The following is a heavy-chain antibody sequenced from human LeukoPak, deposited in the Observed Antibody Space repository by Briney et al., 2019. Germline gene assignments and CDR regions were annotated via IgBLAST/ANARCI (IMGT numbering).Heavy chain of an antibody. Sequence: PSETLSLTCTVSGYSISSGYYWGWIRQPPGKGLEWIGIIYHSGSTYYNPSLKSRVTISVDTSKNQFSLKLSSVTAADTAVYYCATQDAYYGSTYWGQGTLVTVSS. J-gene: IGHJ4*02. D-gene: IGHD3-10*01. V-gene: IGHV4-38-2*02. CDR3: ATQDAYYGSTY. CDR2: IYHSGST. CDR1: GYSISSGYY.